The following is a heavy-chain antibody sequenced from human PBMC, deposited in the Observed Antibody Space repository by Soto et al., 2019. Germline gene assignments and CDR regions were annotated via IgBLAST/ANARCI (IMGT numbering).Heavy chain of an antibody. V-gene: IGHV4-59*01. D-gene: IGHD1-26*01. CDR3: ARAGGRYAITAYDV. J-gene: IGHJ3*01. Sequence: QVQLQESGPGPVKPSETLSLICAGSGVSINSYYWSWIRQPPGKALEWIGYIYYSGTTNYNPSLKSRVTISVDTSKNQFSLRLSSVTAADTAVYYCARAGGRYAITAYDVWGPGTLVTVSS. CDR2: IYYSGTT. CDR1: GVSINSYY.